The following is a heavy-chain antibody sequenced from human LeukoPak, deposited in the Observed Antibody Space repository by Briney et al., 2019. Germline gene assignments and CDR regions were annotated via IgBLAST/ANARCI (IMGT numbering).Heavy chain of an antibody. CDR3: AREVYGDNYFDY. CDR2: IKQDGSDK. V-gene: IGHV3-7*05. J-gene: IGHJ4*02. Sequence: GGSLRLSCAASGFTFSRNWMSWLRQAPGGGLEWVVNIKQDGSDKYYVDSVKGRFTISRDNAKTSLFLQMNSLRVEDTAVYCCAREVYGDNYFDYWGRGTLVTVAS. D-gene: IGHD4-17*01. CDR1: GFTFSRNW.